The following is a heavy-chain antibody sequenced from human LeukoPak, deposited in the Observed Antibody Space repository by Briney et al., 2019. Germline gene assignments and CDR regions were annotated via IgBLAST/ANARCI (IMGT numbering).Heavy chain of an antibody. V-gene: IGHV4-59*01. CDR3: TRGRPYYDSSDYYYPLFDY. D-gene: IGHD3-22*01. J-gene: IGHJ4*02. CDR1: GGSISSYY. Sequence: SETLSLTCTVSGGSISSYYWSWIRQPPGKGLEWIGYIYYTGSTNYNPSLKSRVTISVDTYKNQFSLKLSSVTAADTAVYYCTRGRPYYDSSDYYYPLFDYWGQGTLVTVSS. CDR2: IYYTGST.